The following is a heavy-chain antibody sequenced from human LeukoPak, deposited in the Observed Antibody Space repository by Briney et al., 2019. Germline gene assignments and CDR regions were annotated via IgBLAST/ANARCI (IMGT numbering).Heavy chain of an antibody. CDR3: ARSTRGYTYGYTDI. D-gene: IGHD5-18*01. J-gene: IGHJ3*02. V-gene: IGHV4-59*01. Sequence: PSETLSLTCTVSGDSISSYYWSWIRQPPGKGLEWIGCVYYSGSTNYNPSLKNRVTISLDTSKKQFSLKLSSVTAADTALYYCARSTRGYTYGYTDIWGQGTMVTVSS. CDR2: VYYSGST. CDR1: GDSISSYY.